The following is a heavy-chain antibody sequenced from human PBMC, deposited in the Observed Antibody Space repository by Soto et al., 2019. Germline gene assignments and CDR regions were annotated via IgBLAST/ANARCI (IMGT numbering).Heavy chain of an antibody. V-gene: IGHV1-69*02. CDR3: ASSYGSGYRAFDY. D-gene: IGHD3-10*01. J-gene: IGHJ4*02. CDR1: GDTFTFYS. CDR2: INPILSMS. Sequence: QVQLVQSGAEVKRPGSSVKVSCKASGDTFTFYSINWVRQAPGLGLEWMGRINPILSMSNYAQRFQGRVTMTADKSTSTAYMELSSLRSEDTAIYYCASSYGSGYRAFDYWGQVDLVTVCS.